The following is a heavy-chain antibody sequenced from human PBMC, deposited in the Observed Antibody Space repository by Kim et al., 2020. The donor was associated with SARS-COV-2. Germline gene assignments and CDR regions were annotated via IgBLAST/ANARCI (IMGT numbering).Heavy chain of an antibody. CDR1: GGSFSGYY. CDR2: INHSGST. Sequence: SETLSLTCGVYGGSFSGYYWTWIRQPPGKGLEWIGEINHSGSTNYNPSLKSRVTMSVDTSKNQFSLKLSSVTAADTAVYYCATDRYCSGGSCYHFDYWAQGTLVTVSS. V-gene: IGHV4-34*01. D-gene: IGHD2-15*01. CDR3: ATDRYCSGGSCYHFDY. J-gene: IGHJ4*02.